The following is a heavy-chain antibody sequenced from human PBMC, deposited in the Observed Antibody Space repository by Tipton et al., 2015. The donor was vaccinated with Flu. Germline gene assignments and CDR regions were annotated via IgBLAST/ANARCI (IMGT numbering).Heavy chain of an antibody. D-gene: IGHD2-2*01. CDR1: GFTFSSYA. CDR3: ARDKYQLLSLYYYYYYGRDV. Sequence: SLRLSCAASGFTFSSYAMHWVRQAPGKGLEWVAVISYDGSNKYYADSVKGRFTISRDDSKNTLYLQMNSLRAEDTAVYYCARDKYQLLSLYYYYYYGRDVWGQGTTVTVSS. CDR2: ISYDGSNK. J-gene: IGHJ6*02. V-gene: IGHV3-30*01.